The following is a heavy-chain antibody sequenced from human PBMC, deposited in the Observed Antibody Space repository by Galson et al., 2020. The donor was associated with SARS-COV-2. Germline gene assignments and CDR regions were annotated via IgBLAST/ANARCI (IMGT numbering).Heavy chain of an antibody. CDR3: ARGLSGWYFGDYYYGMDV. CDR1: GYTFTSYD. J-gene: IGHJ6*02. D-gene: IGHD6-19*01. CDR2: MNPNSGNT. V-gene: IGHV1-8*01. Sequence: ASVKVSCKASGYTFTSYDINWVRQATGQGLEWMGWMNPNSGNTGYAQKFQGRVTMTRNTSISTAYMELSSLRSEDTAVYYCARGLSGWYFGDYYYGMDVWGQGTTVTVSS.